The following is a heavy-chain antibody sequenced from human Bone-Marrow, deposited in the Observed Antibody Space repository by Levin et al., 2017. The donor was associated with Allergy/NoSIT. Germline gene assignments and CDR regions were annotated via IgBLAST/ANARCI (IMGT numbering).Heavy chain of an antibody. CDR2: IYPHDSDT. J-gene: IGHJ4*02. Sequence: GESLKISCTGSGYTFINYWIGWVRQMPGKGLEWMGIIYPHDSDTRYSPSFQGQVTISADKSTTTAYLQLNTLKASDTGIYFCARQAVAGSGPDKHFDFWGQGTLVTVSS. V-gene: IGHV5-51*01. CDR1: GYTFINYW. CDR3: ARQAVAGSGPDKHFDF. D-gene: IGHD6-19*01.